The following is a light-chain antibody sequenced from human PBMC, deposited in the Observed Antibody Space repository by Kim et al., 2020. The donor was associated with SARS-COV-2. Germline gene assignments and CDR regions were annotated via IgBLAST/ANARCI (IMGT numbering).Light chain of an antibody. V-gene: IGKV1-17*01. CDR3: LQHNTYPIT. CDR1: QDIRND. CDR2: GAS. Sequence: GDRVTITCRASQDIRNDLGWYQQSPGRAPKRLIYGASSLQSGVPSRFSDSGSGTEFTLTISSLQPEDFATYFCLQHNTYPITFGRGTRLEIK. J-gene: IGKJ5*01.